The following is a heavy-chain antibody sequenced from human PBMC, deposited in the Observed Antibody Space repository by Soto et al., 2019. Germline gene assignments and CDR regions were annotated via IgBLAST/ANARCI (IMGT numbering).Heavy chain of an antibody. Sequence: ASVKVSCKASGYTFTSYYMHWVRQAPGQGLEWMGIINPSGGSTSYEQKFKGRVTMTRDTSTSTVYMELSSLRSEDTAVYYYTRGSGSYYPLEYYYYGMDVWGQGTTVTVSS. CDR2: INPSGGST. CDR3: TRGSGSYYPLEYYYYGMDV. CDR1: GYTFTSYY. J-gene: IGHJ6*02. D-gene: IGHD3-10*01. V-gene: IGHV1-46*01.